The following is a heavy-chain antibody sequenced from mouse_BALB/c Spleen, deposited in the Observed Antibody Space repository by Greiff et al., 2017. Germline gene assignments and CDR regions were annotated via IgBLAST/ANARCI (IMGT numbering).Heavy chain of an antibody. CDR1: GFSLTGYG. V-gene: IGHV2-6-7*01. Sequence: VQLVESGPGLVAPSQSLSITCTVSGFSLTGYGVNWVRQPPGKGLEWLGMIWGDGSTDYNSALKSRLSISKDNSKSQVFLKMNSLQTDDTARYYCARAGYGNYDYYAMDYWGQGTSVTVSS. D-gene: IGHD2-1*01. CDR2: IWGDGST. J-gene: IGHJ4*01. CDR3: ARAGYGNYDYYAMDY.